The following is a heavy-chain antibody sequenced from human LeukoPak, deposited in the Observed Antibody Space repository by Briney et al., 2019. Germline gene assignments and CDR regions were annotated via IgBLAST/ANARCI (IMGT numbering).Heavy chain of an antibody. CDR1: GFDLSSYW. Sequence: GGSLRLSCATSGFDLSSYWMSWVRQAPGKGLEWVANINEDGSEKYCVDSVKGRFTISRDSAKNSLYLQMDSLRAEDTAVYYCARASRDYDMSGRDAFDFWGRGTLVSVSS. CDR3: ARASRDYDMSGRDAFDF. J-gene: IGHJ3*01. D-gene: IGHD4/OR15-4a*01. V-gene: IGHV3-7*04. CDR2: INEDGSEK.